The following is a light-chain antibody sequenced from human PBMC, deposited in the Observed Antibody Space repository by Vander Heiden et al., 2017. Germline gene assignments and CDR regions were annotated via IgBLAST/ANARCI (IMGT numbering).Light chain of an antibody. CDR1: SKNVGNEG. V-gene: IGLV10-54*04. J-gene: IGLJ3*02. Sequence: QAGLTQPPSVSKALRQTATITCTGNSKNVGNEGAAWLQQHQGHPPKLLADRKNNRPSGISERFSASRSGGTASLTITGLQPEDEADYYCSAWDSSLSGWVFGGGTKLTVL. CDR3: SAWDSSLSGWV. CDR2: RKN.